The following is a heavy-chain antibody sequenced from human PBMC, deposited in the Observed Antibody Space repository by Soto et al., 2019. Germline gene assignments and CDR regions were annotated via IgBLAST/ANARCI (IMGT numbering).Heavy chain of an antibody. CDR3: ARGKWEFDH. V-gene: IGHV4-38-2*01. Sequence: SETLSLTCAVSGYSISSGYYWGWIRQPPGKGLEWIGSIYHSGSTYYNPPLKCRVTISVDTSKNQFSLKLSSVTAADTAVYYCARGKWEFDHWGQGTLVTVSS. CDR2: IYHSGST. J-gene: IGHJ4*02. D-gene: IGHD1-26*01. CDR1: GYSISSGYY.